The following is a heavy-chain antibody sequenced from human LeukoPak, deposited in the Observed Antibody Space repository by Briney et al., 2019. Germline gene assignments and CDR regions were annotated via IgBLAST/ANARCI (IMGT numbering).Heavy chain of an antibody. Sequence: GGSLRLSCAASGFTFDDYTMHWVRQAPGKGLEWVSLISWDGGSTYYADSVKGRFTISRDNSKNSLYLQMNSLRTEDTALYYCAKEGFRGYYGSGSHSWGQGTLVTVSS. D-gene: IGHD3-10*01. CDR1: GFTFDDYT. CDR2: ISWDGGST. J-gene: IGHJ4*02. CDR3: AKEGFRGYYGSGSHS. V-gene: IGHV3-43*01.